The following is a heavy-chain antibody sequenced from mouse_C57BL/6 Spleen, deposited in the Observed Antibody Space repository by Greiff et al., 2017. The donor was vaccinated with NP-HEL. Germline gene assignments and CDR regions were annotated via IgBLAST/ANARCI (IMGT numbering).Heavy chain of an antibody. CDR2: FYPGSGSI. J-gene: IGHJ2*01. CDR1: GYTFTEYT. D-gene: IGHD1-1*01. CDR3: ARHVYYYGSSLYYFDY. V-gene: IGHV1-62-2*01. Sequence: VKLQQSGAELVKPGASVKLSCKASGYTFTEYTIHWVKQRSGQGLEWIGWFYPGSGSIKYNEKFKDKATLTADKSSSTVYMELSRLTSEDSAVYFCARHVYYYGSSLYYFDYWGQGTTLTVSS.